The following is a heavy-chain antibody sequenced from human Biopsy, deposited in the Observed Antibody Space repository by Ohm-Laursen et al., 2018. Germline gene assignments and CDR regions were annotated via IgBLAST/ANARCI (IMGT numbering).Heavy chain of an antibody. CDR1: DSTFPSFG. V-gene: IGHV1-46*01. J-gene: IGHJ4*02. CDR2: INPSGGDT. D-gene: IGHD5-24*01. Sequence: ASVKVSCKTSDSTFPSFGISWVRQAPGQGLEWMGIINPSGGDTTYAQNFQGRLIMTRDTSTSTVYMELSSLTSEDTAVYSCARTDDFNFDFDYWGQGTLVTVSS. CDR3: ARTDDFNFDFDY.